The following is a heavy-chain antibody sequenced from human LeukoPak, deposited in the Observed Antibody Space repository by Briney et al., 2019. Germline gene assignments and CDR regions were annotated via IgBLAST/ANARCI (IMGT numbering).Heavy chain of an antibody. CDR2: ISGSGGST. Sequence: PGGSLRLSCAASGFTFSSYAMSWVRQAPGKGLEWVSAISGSGGSTYYADSVKGRFTISRDNSKNTLYLQMNSLRAEDTAVYYCAKVSVACSGSYKYFDYWGQGTLVTVSS. V-gene: IGHV3-23*01. D-gene: IGHD1-26*01. CDR1: GFTFSSYA. J-gene: IGHJ4*02. CDR3: AKVSVACSGSYKYFDY.